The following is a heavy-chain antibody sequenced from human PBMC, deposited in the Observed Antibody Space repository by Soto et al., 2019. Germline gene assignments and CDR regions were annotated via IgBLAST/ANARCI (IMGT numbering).Heavy chain of an antibody. CDR3: AKDGTPYDFWSGYFSNFDS. Sequence: GGSLRLSCAASGFTFSSYAMHLVRQAPGQGLQYVSAISSNGGTTYYADSVKGRFTISRDNSKNTVYLQMSSLRAEDTAVYYCAKDGTPYDFWSGYFSNFDSWGQGTLVTVSS. V-gene: IGHV3-64D*06. CDR1: GFTFSSYA. J-gene: IGHJ4*02. D-gene: IGHD3-3*01. CDR2: ISSNGGTT.